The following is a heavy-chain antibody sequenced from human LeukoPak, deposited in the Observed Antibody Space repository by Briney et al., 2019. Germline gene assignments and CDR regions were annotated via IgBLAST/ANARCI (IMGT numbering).Heavy chain of an antibody. CDR2: VSGSGAST. Sequence: GGSLRLSCAASGFTFSSHAMSWVRQAPGKGLKWVSTVSGSGASTYYAVSVKGRFSISRDNSDNTLYLHMNSLRAEDTAVYYCATAVLLRNYYGLGTYYNGAFDIWGQGTMVTVSS. J-gene: IGHJ3*02. CDR1: GFTFSSHA. V-gene: IGHV3-23*01. CDR3: ATAVLLRNYYGLGTYYNGAFDI. D-gene: IGHD3-10*01.